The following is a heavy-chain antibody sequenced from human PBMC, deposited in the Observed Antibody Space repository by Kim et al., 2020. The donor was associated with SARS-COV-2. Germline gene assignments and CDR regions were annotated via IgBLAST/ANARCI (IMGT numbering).Heavy chain of an antibody. CDR3: ARENTDQKGEYYDILTGYSYGMDV. CDR2: INPSGGST. Sequence: ASVKVSCKASGYTFTSYYMHWVRQAPGQGLEWMGIINPSGGSTSYAQKFQGRVTMTRDTSTSTVYMELSSLRSEDTAVYYCARENTDQKGEYYDILTGYSYGMDVWGQGTTVTVSS. J-gene: IGHJ6*02. D-gene: IGHD3-9*01. CDR1: GYTFTSYY. V-gene: IGHV1-46*01.